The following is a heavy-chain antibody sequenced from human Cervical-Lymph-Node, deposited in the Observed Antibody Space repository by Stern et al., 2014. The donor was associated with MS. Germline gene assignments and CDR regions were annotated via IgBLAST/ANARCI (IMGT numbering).Heavy chain of an antibody. CDR1: GYTFTGYY. V-gene: IGHV1-2*06. D-gene: IGHD1-1*01. Sequence: VQLVESGAEVKKPGASVTVPCKASGYTFTGYYLHWVRQAPGQGLEWMGRINPNSGDTKYAQNFQDRVTMTRDTSISTAYMELSRLRSDDTAVYYCARSLNWNDVEDYHYGLDVWGQGTTVTVSS. CDR3: ARSLNWNDVEDYHYGLDV. J-gene: IGHJ6*02. CDR2: INPNSGDT.